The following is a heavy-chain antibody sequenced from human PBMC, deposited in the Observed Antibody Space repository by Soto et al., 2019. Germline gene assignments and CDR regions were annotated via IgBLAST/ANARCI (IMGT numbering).Heavy chain of an antibody. CDR2: ISWNSGII. CDR3: ARRATVRGPILFYYFDY. D-gene: IGHD3-10*01. Sequence: RKGLQWVSGISWNSGIIRYADSVQGRFTISRDNAKNSLYLQMDSLRPEDSALYFCARRATVRGPILFYYFDYWGQGTLVTVFS. V-gene: IGHV3-9*01. J-gene: IGHJ4*02.